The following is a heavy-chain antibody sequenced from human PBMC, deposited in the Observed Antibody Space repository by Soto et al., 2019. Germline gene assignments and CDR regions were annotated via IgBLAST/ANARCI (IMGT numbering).Heavy chain of an antibody. CDR2: ISAYNGNT. V-gene: IGHV1-18*01. Sequence: GASVKVSCKASGYTFTSYGISWVRQATGQGLEWMGWISAYNGNTNYAQKLQGRVTMTTDTSTSTAYMELRSLRSDDTAVYYCARDDSSGWFEDFQHWGQGTLVTVSS. D-gene: IGHD6-19*01. J-gene: IGHJ1*01. CDR1: GYTFTSYG. CDR3: ARDDSSGWFEDFQH.